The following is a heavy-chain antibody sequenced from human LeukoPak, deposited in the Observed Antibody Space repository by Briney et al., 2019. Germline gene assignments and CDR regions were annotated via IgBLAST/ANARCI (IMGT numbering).Heavy chain of an antibody. CDR3: ARGPYSSGFN. J-gene: IGHJ4*02. CDR1: GFTFRSHW. D-gene: IGHD6-19*01. V-gene: IGHV3-74*01. CDR2: INGDGDST. Sequence: GGSLRLSCAASGFTFRSHWMHWVRQAPGKGLVWVSRINGDGDSTLYADSVKGRLTISRDNTKNTLYLQMNSLRAEDTAVYYCARGPYSSGFNWGQGTLVTVSS.